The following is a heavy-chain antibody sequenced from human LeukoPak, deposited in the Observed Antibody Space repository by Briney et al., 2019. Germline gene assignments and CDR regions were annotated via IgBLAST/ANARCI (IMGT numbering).Heavy chain of an antibody. J-gene: IGHJ4*02. CDR3: ARLGSEGVVIDY. V-gene: IGHV1-2*02. CDR1: GYTFTCYY. D-gene: IGHD3-3*01. CDR2: INPNSGGT. Sequence: ASVKVSCKASGYTFTCYYMHWVRQAPGQGLEWMGWINPNSGGTNYAQKFQGRVTMTRDTSISTAYMELSRLRSDDTAVYYCARLGSEGVVIDYWGQGTLVTVSS.